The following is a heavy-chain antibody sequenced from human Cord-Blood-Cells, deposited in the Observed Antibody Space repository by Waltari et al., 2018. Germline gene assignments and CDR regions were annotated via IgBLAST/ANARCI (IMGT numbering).Heavy chain of an antibody. CDR1: GFTFSSYW. V-gene: IGHV3-74*01. Sequence: EVQLVESGGGLVQPGGSLRLSCAASGFTFSSYWMHWVRQAPGKGLVGVSRSNSDGRSTSYADSVKGRFTISRDNAKNTLYLQMNSLRAEDTAVYYCASSYCGGDCYYFDYWGQGTLVTVSS. CDR2: SNSDGRST. CDR3: ASSYCGGDCYYFDY. D-gene: IGHD2-21*01. J-gene: IGHJ4*02.